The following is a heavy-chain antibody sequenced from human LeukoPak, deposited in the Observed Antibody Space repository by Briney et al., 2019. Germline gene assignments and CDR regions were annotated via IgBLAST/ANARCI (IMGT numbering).Heavy chain of an antibody. V-gene: IGHV4-59*11. CDR2: ISYIGST. Sequence: SETLSLTCAVSDDSFSSHYWTWFLQPPGKGLEWIGYISYIGSTNYNPSLKSRVTISIDTSKNQFSLKLSSVTAADTAVYYCARDLTVTKGFDIWGQGTMVSVSS. D-gene: IGHD4-17*01. CDR1: DDSFSSHY. J-gene: IGHJ3*02. CDR3: ARDLTVTKGFDI.